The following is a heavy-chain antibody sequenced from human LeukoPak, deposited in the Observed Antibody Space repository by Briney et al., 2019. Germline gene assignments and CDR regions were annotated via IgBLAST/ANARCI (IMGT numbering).Heavy chain of an antibody. CDR3: AKSLYGGCDY. CDR2: VNGNGGST. Sequence: VGSLRLSCAASGFSFSTYAMSWVRQAPGKGLEWVSGVNGNGGSTSYADSVKGRFTIFRDNSKNTVYLQMNSLRVEDTAVYYCAKSLYGGCDYWGQGTVVTVSS. CDR1: GFSFSTYA. V-gene: IGHV3-23*01. J-gene: IGHJ4*02. D-gene: IGHD3-16*02.